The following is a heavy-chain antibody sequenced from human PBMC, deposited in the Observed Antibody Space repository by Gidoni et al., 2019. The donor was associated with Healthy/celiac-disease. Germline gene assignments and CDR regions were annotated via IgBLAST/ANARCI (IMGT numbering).Heavy chain of an antibody. CDR3: TTVLWVGELLGYYYGMDV. CDR1: GFTFSTAW. Sequence: EVQLVESGGGLVKPGGSLRLSCAASGFTFSTAWLRWVRQAPGKGLEWVGSIKSKTDGGTTDYAAPVKGRFTNSRDDSKNTLYLQMNSLKTEDTAVYYCTTVLWVGELLGYYYGMDVGGQGTTVTVSS. D-gene: IGHD3-10*01. J-gene: IGHJ6*02. CDR2: IKSKTDGGTT. V-gene: IGHV3-15*01.